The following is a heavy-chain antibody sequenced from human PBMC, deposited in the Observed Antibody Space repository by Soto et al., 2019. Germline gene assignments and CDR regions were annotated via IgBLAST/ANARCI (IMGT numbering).Heavy chain of an antibody. CDR3: AKGGEVGGVLGDH. V-gene: IGHV3-30*18. Sequence: QVQLVESGGGVVQPGTSLRLSCEASGFAFNKFGMHWVRQAPGKGLEWVAFISYDGSYQYYADSVQGRLTITRDNSMNPLNMQVNSLRREDTAVYYCAKGGEVGGVLGDHWGQGTLVTVSS. D-gene: IGHD1-26*01. CDR1: GFAFNKFG. J-gene: IGHJ4*02. CDR2: ISYDGSYQ.